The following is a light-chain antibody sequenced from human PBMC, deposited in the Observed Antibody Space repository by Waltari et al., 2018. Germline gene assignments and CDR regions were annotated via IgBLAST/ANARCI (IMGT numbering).Light chain of an antibody. V-gene: IGKV1-5*03. J-gene: IGKJ1*01. CDR2: KAS. CDR1: QTIMSW. Sequence: DIQMTQSPSTLSASVGDRVTISCRASQTIMSWVAWYQQKPGKAPKVLIYKASILESGVPSRFSGSGSGTEFTLTISSLQPDDFATYYCQQYNGYSGTFGQGP. CDR3: QQYNGYSGT.